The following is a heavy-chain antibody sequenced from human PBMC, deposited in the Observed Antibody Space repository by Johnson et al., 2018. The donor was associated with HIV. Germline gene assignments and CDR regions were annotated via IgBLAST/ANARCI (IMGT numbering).Heavy chain of an antibody. Sequence: VQLVESGGGVVQPGRSLRLSCAASGFTFSSYGMHWVRQAPGKGLEWVAFIRYDGSNKYYADSVKGRFTISRDNSKNTLYLQMNSLRAEDTAVYYCAKGSQLAHAFDIWGQGTMVTVSS. CDR2: IRYDGSNK. CDR1: GFTFSSYG. V-gene: IGHV3-30*02. CDR3: AKGSQLAHAFDI. J-gene: IGHJ3*02. D-gene: IGHD6-13*01.